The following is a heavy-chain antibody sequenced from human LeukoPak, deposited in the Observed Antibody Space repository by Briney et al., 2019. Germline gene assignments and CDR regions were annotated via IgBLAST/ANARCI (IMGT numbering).Heavy chain of an antibody. V-gene: IGHV4-31*03. J-gene: IGHJ6*02. CDR3: ARECIVATDGNYYYYYGMDV. Sequence: NPSETLSLTCTVSGGSISSGGYYWSWIRQHPGKGLEWIGYIYYSGSTYYNPSLKSRVTISVDTSKNQFSLKLSSVTAADTAVYYCARECIVATDGNYYYYYGMDVWGQGTTVTVSS. CDR1: GGSISSGGYY. D-gene: IGHD5-12*01. CDR2: IYYSGST.